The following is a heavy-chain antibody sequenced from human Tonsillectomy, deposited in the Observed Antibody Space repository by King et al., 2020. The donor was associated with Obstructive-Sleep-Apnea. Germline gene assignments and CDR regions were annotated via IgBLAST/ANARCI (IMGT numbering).Heavy chain of an antibody. D-gene: IGHD2-15*01. J-gene: IGHJ6*02. CDR3: AKEQRDCSGGSCYPYYYYGMDV. CDR2: ISYDGSNK. V-gene: IGHV3-30*04. CDR1: GFTFSNYA. Sequence: VQLVESGGGVVQPGRSLRLSCAASGFTFSNYAMHWVRQAPGKGLEWVAVISYDGSNKYYADSVKGRFTISRDNSKKTLYLQMNSLRAEDTAVYYCAKEQRDCSGGSCYPYYYYGMDVWGQGTTVTVSS.